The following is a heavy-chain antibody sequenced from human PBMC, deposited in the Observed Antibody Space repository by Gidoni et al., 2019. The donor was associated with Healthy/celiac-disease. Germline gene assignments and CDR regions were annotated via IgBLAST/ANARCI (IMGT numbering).Heavy chain of an antibody. V-gene: IGHV1-2*02. CDR2: INPNSGGT. J-gene: IGHJ4*02. Sequence: QVQLVQSGAEVKKPGASVKVSCKASGYTFTGYYMHWVRQAPGQGLEWMGWINPNSGGTNYAQKFQGRVTMTRDTSISTAYMELSRLRSDDTAVYYCARDNFYYYGLGSYYDYWGQGTLVTVSS. D-gene: IGHD3-10*01. CDR3: ARDNFYYYGLGSYYDY. CDR1: GYTFTGYY.